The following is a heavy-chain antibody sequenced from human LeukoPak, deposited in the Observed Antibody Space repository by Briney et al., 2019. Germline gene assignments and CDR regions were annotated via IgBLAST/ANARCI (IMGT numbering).Heavy chain of an antibody. CDR1: GGSFSGYY. D-gene: IGHD5/OR15-5a*01. CDR3: ARSFSVRLFFQH. J-gene: IGHJ1*01. CDR2: INHSGST. Sequence: SETLSLTCAVYGGSFSGYYWSWIRQPPGKGLEWIGEINHSGSTNYNPSLKSRVTISVDTSKNQLSLKLSSVTAADTAVYYCARSFSVRLFFQHWGQGTLVTVSS. V-gene: IGHV4-34*01.